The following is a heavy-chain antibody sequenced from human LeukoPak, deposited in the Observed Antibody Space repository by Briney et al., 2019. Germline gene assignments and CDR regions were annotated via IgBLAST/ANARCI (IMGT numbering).Heavy chain of an antibody. D-gene: IGHD6-13*01. V-gene: IGHV3-23*01. J-gene: IGHJ4*02. CDR1: GFTFSTYG. Sequence: GGSLRLSCAASGFTFSTYGMTWVRQAPGKGLEWVSHISGSDGSTNYADSVKGRFTISRDNSKNTLYLQMNSLRAEDTAVYYCATGSNWYFDYWGQGTLVTVSS. CDR2: ISGSDGST. CDR3: ATGSNWYFDY.